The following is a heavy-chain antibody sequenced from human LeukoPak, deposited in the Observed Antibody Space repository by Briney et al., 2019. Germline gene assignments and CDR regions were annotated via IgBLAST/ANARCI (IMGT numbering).Heavy chain of an antibody. CDR3: ARGISAVAMVRGVISDY. CDR2: IYSGGGT. Sequence: GGSLRLSRAASGFTVSTNYMSWVRQAPGKGLEWVSLIYSGGGTYYADSVKGRFTISRDNSRNTLYLQMNSLRAEDTAVYYCARGISAVAMVRGVISDYWGQGTLVTVSS. CDR1: GFTVSTNY. J-gene: IGHJ4*02. D-gene: IGHD3-10*01. V-gene: IGHV3-66*01.